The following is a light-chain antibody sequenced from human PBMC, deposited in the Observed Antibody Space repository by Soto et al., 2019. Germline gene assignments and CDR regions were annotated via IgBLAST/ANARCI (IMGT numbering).Light chain of an antibody. CDR1: QSVSSRN. CDR3: QQYGSSPRT. V-gene: IGKV3-20*01. J-gene: IGKJ1*01. CDR2: GAS. Sequence: ETVLTQSPVTLSLSPGERATLACRASQSVSSRNLAWYQQKPGQAPRLLIYGASNRATGIPDRFSGSGSGTDFTLTISRLEPEDFAVYYCQQYGSSPRTFGQGTKVDIK.